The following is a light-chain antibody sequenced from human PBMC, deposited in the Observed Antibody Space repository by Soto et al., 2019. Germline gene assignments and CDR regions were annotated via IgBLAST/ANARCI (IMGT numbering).Light chain of an antibody. CDR2: DVS. Sequence: QSALTQPASVSGSPGQSITISCTGTSSDVGGYNYVSWYQQHPGKAPKLMIYDVSNRPSGVSNRFSGSKSVNTASLTISGLKAEDEADYYCSSDTRSSTPVVFGGGTKLTVL. V-gene: IGLV2-14*01. CDR3: SSDTRSSTPVV. J-gene: IGLJ2*01. CDR1: SSDVGGYNY.